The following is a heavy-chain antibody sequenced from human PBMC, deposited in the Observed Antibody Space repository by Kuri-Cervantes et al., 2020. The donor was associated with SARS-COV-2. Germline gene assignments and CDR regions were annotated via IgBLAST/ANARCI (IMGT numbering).Heavy chain of an antibody. CDR2: ISYDGSNK. CDR3: AKSRWQQLSWLDY. D-gene: IGHD6-13*01. CDR1: GFTFSSYA. J-gene: IGHJ4*02. Sequence: GESLKISCAASGFTFSSYAMHWVRQAPGKGLEWVAVISYDGSNKYYADSVKGRFTISRDNSENTLYLQMNSLRAEDTAVYYCAKSRWQQLSWLDYWGQGTLVTVSS. V-gene: IGHV3-30-3*02.